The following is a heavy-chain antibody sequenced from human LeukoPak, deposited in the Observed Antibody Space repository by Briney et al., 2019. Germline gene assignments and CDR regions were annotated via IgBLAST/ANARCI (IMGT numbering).Heavy chain of an antibody. V-gene: IGHV3-23*01. CDR1: GFTFSSYA. CDR2: ISGSGGST. J-gene: IGHJ4*02. D-gene: IGHD2-2*01. CDR3: ARLGYCSSTSCYGGFDY. Sequence: GGSLRLSCAASGFTFSSYAMSWVRQAPGKGLEWVSAISGSGGSTYYADSVKGRFTISRDNSKNTLYLQMNSLRAEDTAVYYCARLGYCSSTSCYGGFDYWGQGTLVTVSS.